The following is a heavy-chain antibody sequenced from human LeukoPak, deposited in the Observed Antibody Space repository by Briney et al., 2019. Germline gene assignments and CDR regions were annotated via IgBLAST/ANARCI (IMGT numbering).Heavy chain of an antibody. J-gene: IGHJ4*02. Sequence: GGSLRLSCAASGFTFSSYAMSWVRQAPGKGLEWVSAISGNGGSTYYADSVKGRFTISRDNSKNTLYLQMNSLRAEDTAVYYCGRAVSTGTVDYWGQGTLVTVSS. D-gene: IGHD1-1*01. CDR1: GFTFSSYA. V-gene: IGHV3-23*01. CDR3: GRAVSTGTVDY. CDR2: ISGNGGST.